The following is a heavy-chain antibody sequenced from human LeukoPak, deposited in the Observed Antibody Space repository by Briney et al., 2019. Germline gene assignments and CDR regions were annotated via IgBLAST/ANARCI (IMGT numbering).Heavy chain of an antibody. V-gene: IGHV3-13*01. CDR2: VSSGFHA. Sequence: GGSLRLSCTASGFTLGSHDMHWVRQIPGQGLEWVAAVSSGFHAFFADSVQGRFTVSREDARNSLYLQMNSLRAGDTAVYYCVREARGYHYTYFDYWGQGTLVTVCS. J-gene: IGHJ4*02. D-gene: IGHD5-18*01. CDR1: GFTLGSHD. CDR3: VREARGYHYTYFDY.